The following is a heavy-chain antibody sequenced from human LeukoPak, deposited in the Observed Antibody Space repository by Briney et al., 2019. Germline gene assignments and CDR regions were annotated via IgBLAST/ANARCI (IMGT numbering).Heavy chain of an antibody. V-gene: IGHV1-18*01. CDR3: ARVFPSSGWYNLYY. Sequence: ASVEVSCKASSYTFTSYGITWVRQAPGQGLEWMGWISSYNGNTNYAQKVQGRVTMTTDTSTSTAYMELRSLRSDDTAVYYCARVFPSSGWYNLYYWGLGTLVTVSS. J-gene: IGHJ4*02. CDR1: SYTFTSYG. CDR2: ISSYNGNT. D-gene: IGHD6-19*01.